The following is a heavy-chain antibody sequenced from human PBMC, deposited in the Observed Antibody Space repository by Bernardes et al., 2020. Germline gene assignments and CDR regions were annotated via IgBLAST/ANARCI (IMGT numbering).Heavy chain of an antibody. J-gene: IGHJ6*02. CDR2: IYYSGST. CDR1: GGSISSYY. Sequence: SETLSLTCTVSGGSISSYYWSWIRQPPGKGLEWIGYIYYSGSTNYNPSLKSRVTISVDTSKNQFSLKLSSVTAADTAVYYCARASKDRSSSWYAVGYYYGMDVWGQGTTVTVSS. D-gene: IGHD6-13*01. V-gene: IGHV4-59*01. CDR3: ARASKDRSSSWYAVGYYYGMDV.